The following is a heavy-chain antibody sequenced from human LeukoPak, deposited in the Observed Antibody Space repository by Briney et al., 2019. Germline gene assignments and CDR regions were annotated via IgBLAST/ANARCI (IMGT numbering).Heavy chain of an antibody. J-gene: IGHJ4*02. CDR2: IRGGGGTI. V-gene: IGHV3-48*02. CDR1: GFTFSDHY. CDR3: AGDYADGFDY. D-gene: IGHD3-16*01. Sequence: GGSLRLSCAASGFTFSDHYIDWVRQAPGKGLEWVSYIRGGGGTIYYADSVKGRFTISRDNGKNSLYLQMNSLRDEDTAVYYCAGDYADGFDYWGRGTLVTVSS.